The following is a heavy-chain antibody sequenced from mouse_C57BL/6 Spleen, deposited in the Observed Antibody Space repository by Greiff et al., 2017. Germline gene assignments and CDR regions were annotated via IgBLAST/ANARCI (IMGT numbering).Heavy chain of an antibody. J-gene: IGHJ3*01. V-gene: IGHV1-22*01. D-gene: IGHD4-1*01. CDR1: GYTFTDYN. Sequence: EVQLQQSGPELVKPGASVKMSCKASGYTFTDYNMHWVKQSHGKSLEWIGYINPNNGGTSYNQKFKGKATLTVNKSSSTAYMELRSLTSEESAVYYCARDWDGAWFAYWGQGTLVTVSA. CDR2: INPNNGGT. CDR3: ARDWDGAWFAY.